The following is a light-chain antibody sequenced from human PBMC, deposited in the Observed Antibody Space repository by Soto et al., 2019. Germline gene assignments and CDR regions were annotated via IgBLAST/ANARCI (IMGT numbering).Light chain of an antibody. CDR2: AAS. CDR3: QQSYSTPWLT. Sequence: DIVMTQSPDSLAVSLGERATINCKSSQNILYSSNNENYLAWYQQKPGKAPKLLIYAASSLQSGVPSRFSGSGSGTDFTLTISSLQPEDFATYYCQQSYSTPWLTFGGGTKVDIK. V-gene: IGKV4-1*01. CDR1: QNILYSSNNENY. J-gene: IGKJ4*01.